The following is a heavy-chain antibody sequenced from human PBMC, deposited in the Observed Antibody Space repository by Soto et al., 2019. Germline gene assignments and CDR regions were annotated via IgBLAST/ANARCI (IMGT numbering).Heavy chain of an antibody. D-gene: IGHD3-10*01. V-gene: IGHV4-59*08. Sequence: SETLSLTCTVSGGSISSYYWSWIRQPPGKGLEWIGYIYYSGSTNYNPSLKSRVTISVDTSKNQFSLKLSSVTAADTAVYCCARRYYYGSGSYAFDIWGQGTMVTVSS. J-gene: IGHJ3*02. CDR2: IYYSGST. CDR3: ARRYYYGSGSYAFDI. CDR1: GGSISSYY.